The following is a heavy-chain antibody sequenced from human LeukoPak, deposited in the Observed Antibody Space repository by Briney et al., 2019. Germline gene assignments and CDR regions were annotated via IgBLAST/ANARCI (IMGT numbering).Heavy chain of an antibody. CDR1: GFTFSSYA. CDR3: AKKKRELRGFDY. D-gene: IGHD1-7*01. Sequence: GGSLRLSCAASGFTFSSYAMSWVRQAPGKGLEWVSVIGGSGGSTYYADSVKGRFTISRDNSKNTLYLQMSSMRDEDTAVYYCAKKKRELRGFDYWGQGTLVTVSS. CDR2: IGGSGGST. J-gene: IGHJ4*02. V-gene: IGHV3-23*01.